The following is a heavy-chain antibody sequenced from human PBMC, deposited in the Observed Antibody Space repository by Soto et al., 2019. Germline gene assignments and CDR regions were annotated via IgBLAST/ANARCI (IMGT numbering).Heavy chain of an antibody. CDR2: ISWNSDNI. CDR1: GFTFEDHA. CDR3: AKDRGSSSAGIDY. Sequence: EVQLVESGGGLVQPGRSLRLSCAASGFTFEDHAMHWARQAPGKGLEWVSSISWNSDNIGYADSVKGRFTISRDNGKKSLYLQMNSLRTEDTALYYCAKDRGSSSAGIDYWGQGSLVTVSS. V-gene: IGHV3-9*01. D-gene: IGHD3-16*01. J-gene: IGHJ4*02.